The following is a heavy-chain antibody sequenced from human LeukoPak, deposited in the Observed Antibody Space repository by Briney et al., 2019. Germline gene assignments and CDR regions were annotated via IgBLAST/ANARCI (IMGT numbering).Heavy chain of an antibody. CDR3: VGVNYYDTSLGFA. V-gene: IGHV2-70*11. Sequence: SGPTLVNPTQTLTLTCTFSGFSLSTRGMCVSWIRQPPVKALEWLARIDWDDDKYYSTSLKTRLTISKDTSKNQVVLTVTNMDPVDTATYYCVGVNYYDTSLGFAWGQGTLVTVSS. CDR1: GFSLSTRGMC. J-gene: IGHJ4*02. CDR2: IDWDDDK. D-gene: IGHD3-22*01.